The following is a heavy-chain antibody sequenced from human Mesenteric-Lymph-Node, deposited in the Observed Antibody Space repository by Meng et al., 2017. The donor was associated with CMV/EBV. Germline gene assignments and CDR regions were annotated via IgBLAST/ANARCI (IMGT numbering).Heavy chain of an antibody. CDR3: TGVGSPNHPSP. CDR1: GYTFTGYY. J-gene: IGHJ4*02. CDR2: IIPIFGTA. Sequence: SCKASGYTFTGYYIHWVRQAPGQGLEWMGGIIPIFGTANYAQKFQGRVTITTDESTSTAYMELSSLRSEDTAVYYCTGVGSPNHPSPWGQGTLVTVSS. D-gene: IGHD1-14*01. V-gene: IGHV1-69*05.